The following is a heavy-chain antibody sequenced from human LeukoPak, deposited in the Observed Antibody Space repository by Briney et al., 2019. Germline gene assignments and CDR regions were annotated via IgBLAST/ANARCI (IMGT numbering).Heavy chain of an antibody. Sequence: GASVKVSCKASGYTFTSYGISWVRQAPGQGLEWMGWISAYNGNTNYAQKFQGRVTMTRDTSISTAYMELSRLRSDDTAVYYCTRGLSENWGLGVDWGQGTLVTVSS. CDR2: ISAYNGNT. J-gene: IGHJ4*02. D-gene: IGHD7-27*01. CDR3: TRGLSENWGLGVD. CDR1: GYTFTSYG. V-gene: IGHV1-18*01.